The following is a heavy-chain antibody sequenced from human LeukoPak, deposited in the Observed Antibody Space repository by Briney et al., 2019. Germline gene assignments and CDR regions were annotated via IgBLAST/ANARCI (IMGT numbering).Heavy chain of an antibody. CDR1: GGSISSSSYY. V-gene: IGHV4-39*01. J-gene: IGHJ4*02. CDR3: ARITMVRGLLFDY. D-gene: IGHD3-10*01. CDR2: IYYSGST. Sequence: SETLSLTCTVSGGSISSSSYYWGWIRQPPGKGLEWIGSIYYSGSTYYNPSLKSRVTISVDTSKNQFSLKLSSVTAADTAVYYCARITMVRGLLFDYWGRGTLVTVSS.